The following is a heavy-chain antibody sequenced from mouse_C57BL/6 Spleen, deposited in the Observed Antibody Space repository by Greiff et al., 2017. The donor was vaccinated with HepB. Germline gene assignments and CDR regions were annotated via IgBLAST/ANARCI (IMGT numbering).Heavy chain of an antibody. D-gene: IGHD2-5*01. V-gene: IGHV3-6*01. J-gene: IGHJ3*01. Sequence: EVQLQQSGPGLVKPSQSLSLTCSVTGYSITSGYYWNWIRQFPGNKLEWMGYISYAGSNDYNPSLKNRISITRDTSKNQVFLKLNSVTTEDTATYYCAREDDSNYAYWGQGTRVTVSA. CDR3: AREDDSNYAY. CDR2: ISYAGSN. CDR1: GYSITSGYY.